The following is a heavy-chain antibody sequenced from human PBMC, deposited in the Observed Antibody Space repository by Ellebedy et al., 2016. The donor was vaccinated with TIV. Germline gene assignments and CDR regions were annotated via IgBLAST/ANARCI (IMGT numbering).Heavy chain of an antibody. Sequence: MPSETLSLTCTVSGGSISSYYWSWIRQPPGKGLKWIGYIYYSGITNYSPSLKSRVTVSLDKSKNQFSLKLTSVTAADTAVYYCASAGDWKLEYWGQGTLVTVSS. CDR2: IYYSGIT. CDR3: ASAGDWKLEY. J-gene: IGHJ4*02. CDR1: GGSISSYY. D-gene: IGHD1-1*01. V-gene: IGHV4-59*12.